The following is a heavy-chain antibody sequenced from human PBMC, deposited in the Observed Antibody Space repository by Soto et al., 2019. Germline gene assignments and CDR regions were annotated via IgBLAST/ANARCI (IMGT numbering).Heavy chain of an antibody. CDR1: GGTFSSYA. J-gene: IGHJ5*02. Sequence: QVQLVQSGAEVKKPRSSVKVSCKASGGTFSSYAISWVRQAPGQGLEWMGGIIPIFGTANYAQKFQGRVTITADESTSTAYMELSSLRSEDTAVYYCARRAVVTPAWPNWFDPWGQGTLVTVSS. V-gene: IGHV1-69*12. CDR2: IIPIFGTA. D-gene: IGHD2-21*02. CDR3: ARRAVVTPAWPNWFDP.